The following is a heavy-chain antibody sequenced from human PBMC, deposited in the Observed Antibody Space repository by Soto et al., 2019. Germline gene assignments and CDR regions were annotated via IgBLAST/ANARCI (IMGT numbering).Heavy chain of an antibody. D-gene: IGHD2-21*01. V-gene: IGHV3-7*01. Sequence: PGGSLRLSCAASGFTFSNYWMSWVRQAPGKGLEWVANIKQDGSESNYADSVEGRFTISRDNAENSLYLQMTSLGAEDTAVYYCASARHIGPWGQGTLVTVSS. CDR1: GFTFSNYW. CDR3: ASARHIGP. J-gene: IGHJ5*02. CDR2: IKQDGSES.